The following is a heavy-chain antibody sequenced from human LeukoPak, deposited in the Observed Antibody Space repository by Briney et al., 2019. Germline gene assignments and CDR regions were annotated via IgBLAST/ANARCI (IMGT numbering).Heavy chain of an antibody. D-gene: IGHD3-16*01. CDR3: ARGGSLEVFDY. CDR1: GFTFSSYW. J-gene: IGHJ4*02. Sequence: PGGSLRLSCAASGFTFSSYWMHWVRQAPGKGLVWVSRINSDGSSTSYADSVKGRFTISRDNAKNSLYLQMNSLRAEDTAVYYCARGGSLEVFDYWGQGTLVTVSS. V-gene: IGHV3-74*01. CDR2: INSDGSST.